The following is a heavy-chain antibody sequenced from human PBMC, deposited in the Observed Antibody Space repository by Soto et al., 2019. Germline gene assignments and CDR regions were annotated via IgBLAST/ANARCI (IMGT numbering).Heavy chain of an antibody. V-gene: IGHV1-69*01. CDR3: ARDSTLAYCGGDCYYFDY. D-gene: IGHD2-21*02. J-gene: IGHJ4*02. CDR1: GGTFSSYA. Sequence: QVQLVQSGAEVQKPGSSVKVSCKASGGTFSSYAISWVRQAPGQGLEWMGGIIPIFGTANYAQKFQGRVTITADESTSTAYMELSSLRSEDTAVYYCARDSTLAYCGGDCYYFDYWGQGTLVTVSS. CDR2: IIPIFGTA.